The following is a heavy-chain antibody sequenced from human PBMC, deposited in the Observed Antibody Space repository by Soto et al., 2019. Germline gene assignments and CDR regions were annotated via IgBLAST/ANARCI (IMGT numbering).Heavy chain of an antibody. V-gene: IGHV4-61*01. CDR3: ARGRFLEWLLSGKGWFDP. CDR1: GGSVSSGTYY. D-gene: IGHD3-3*01. CDR2: IYYGGNT. Sequence: SETLSLTCTVSGGSVSSGTYYWSWIRQSPGKGLEWIGYIYYGGNTNYNPSLKSRVTISVDTSKNQFSLKLSSVTAADTAVYHCARGRFLEWLLSGKGWFDPWGQGTLVTVSS. J-gene: IGHJ5*02.